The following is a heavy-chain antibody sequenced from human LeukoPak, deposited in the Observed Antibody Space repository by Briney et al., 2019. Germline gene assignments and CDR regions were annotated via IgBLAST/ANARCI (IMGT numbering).Heavy chain of an antibody. CDR1: GGSISSYY. J-gene: IGHJ3*02. D-gene: IGHD2-2*02. CDR3: ARIGGIPLGSFDI. CDR2: IYYSGSN. Sequence: SETLSLTCTVSGGSISSYYWSWIRQPPGKGLEWIGYIYYSGSNNYNSALKSQVTISADTSKNQFSLKLSSVTAADTAVYYCARIGGIPLGSFDIWGQGTMVTVFS. V-gene: IGHV4-59*01.